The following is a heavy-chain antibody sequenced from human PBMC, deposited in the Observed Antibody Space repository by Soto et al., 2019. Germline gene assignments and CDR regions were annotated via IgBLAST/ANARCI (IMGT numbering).Heavy chain of an antibody. D-gene: IGHD3-10*01. CDR1: GGTFSSYA. CDR3: ARDGFMPYGPHFDY. V-gene: IGHV1-69*12. Sequence: QVQLVQSGAEVKKPGSSVKVSCKASGGTFSSYAISWVRQAPGQGLEWMGGIIPIFGTANYAQKFQGRVTLTADESTRPAYMERSSLRSEDTAGYYCARDGFMPYGPHFDYWGRGTLVTVSS. J-gene: IGHJ4*02. CDR2: IIPIFGTA.